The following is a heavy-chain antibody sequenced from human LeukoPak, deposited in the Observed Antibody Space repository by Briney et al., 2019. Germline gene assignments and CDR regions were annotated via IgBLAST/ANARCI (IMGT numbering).Heavy chain of an antibody. CDR1: GFFFSDSA. V-gene: IGHV3-23*01. D-gene: IGHD1-14*01. CDR3: AKGMSGEPSFYGMDV. Sequence: GGSLRLSCAASGFFFSDSAMAWVRQAPGKGLEWVSGIVGGGDNTYYADSVKGRFTISRDNSKNTLYLQMNSLRVEDTAVFYCAKGMSGEPSFYGMDVWGQGTTVTVSS. CDR2: IVGGGDNT. J-gene: IGHJ6*02.